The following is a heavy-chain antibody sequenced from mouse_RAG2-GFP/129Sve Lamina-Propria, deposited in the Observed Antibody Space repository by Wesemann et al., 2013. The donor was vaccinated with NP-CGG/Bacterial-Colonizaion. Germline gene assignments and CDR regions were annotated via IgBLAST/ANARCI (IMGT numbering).Heavy chain of an antibody. CDR1: GYTFTDYY. CDR2: IDPNSGGT. J-gene: IGHJ4*01. V-gene: IGHV1-77*01. Sequence: GAELVKPGASVKISCKASGYTFTDYYINWVKQRPGQGLEWIGRIDPNSGGTKYNEKFKSKATLTVDKPSSTAYMQLSSLTSEDSAVYFCARGDDYAMDYWGQGTSVTVSS. CDR3: ARGDDYAMDY. D-gene: IGHD3-3*01.